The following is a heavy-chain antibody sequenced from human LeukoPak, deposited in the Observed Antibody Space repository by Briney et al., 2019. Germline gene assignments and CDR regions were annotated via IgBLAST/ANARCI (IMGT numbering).Heavy chain of an antibody. D-gene: IGHD3-9*01. CDR2: IIPIFGTA. J-gene: IGHJ6*03. Sequence: ASVKASCKASGGTFSSYAISWVRQAPGQGLEWMGGIIPIFGTANYAQKFQGRVTITADESTSTAYMELSSLRSEDTAVYYCARQIRYFDYYYYYMDVWGKGTTVTVSS. CDR1: GGTFSSYA. V-gene: IGHV1-69*13. CDR3: ARQIRYFDYYYYYMDV.